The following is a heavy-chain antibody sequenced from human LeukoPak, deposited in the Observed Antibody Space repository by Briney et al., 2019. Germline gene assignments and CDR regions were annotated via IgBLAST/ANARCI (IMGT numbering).Heavy chain of an antibody. CDR2: IYPGDSDT. V-gene: IGHV5-51*01. Sequence: GESLKISCKGSGYSFTSYWIGWVRRMPGKGLEWMGIIYPGDSDTRYSPSFQGQVTISADKSISTAYLQWSSLKASDTAMYYCARRYYYDSSGYYYLDYWGQGTLVTVSS. CDR1: GYSFTSYW. J-gene: IGHJ4*02. D-gene: IGHD3-22*01. CDR3: ARRYYYDSSGYYYLDY.